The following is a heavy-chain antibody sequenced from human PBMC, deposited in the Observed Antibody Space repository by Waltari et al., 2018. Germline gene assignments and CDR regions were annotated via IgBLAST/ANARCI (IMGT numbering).Heavy chain of an antibody. CDR2: IYTSGST. CDR3: ARLYSSGWYDWFDP. Sequence: QVQLQESGPGLVKPSQTLSLTCTVSGGSISSGSYYWSWIRQPAGKGLEWIGRIYTSGSTNHHPSRKSRVTISVDTSKNQFSRRLSSVTAADTAVYYCARLYSSGWYDWFDPWGQGTLVTVSS. CDR1: GGSISSGSYY. V-gene: IGHV4-61*02. D-gene: IGHD6-19*01. J-gene: IGHJ5*02.